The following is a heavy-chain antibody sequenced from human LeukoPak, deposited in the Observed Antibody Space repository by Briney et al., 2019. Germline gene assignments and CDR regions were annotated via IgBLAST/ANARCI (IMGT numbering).Heavy chain of an antibody. V-gene: IGHV1-18*01. D-gene: IGHD6-13*01. CDR2: ISAYNGNT. J-gene: IGHJ4*02. CDR3: ALGGGSSWYRYFDY. CDR1: GYTFTSYG. Sequence: ASVKVSCKASGYTFTSYGISWVRQAPGQGLGWMGWISAYNGNTNYAQKLQGRVTMTTDTSTSTAYMEVRSLRSDDTAVYYCALGGGSSWYRYFDYWGQGTLVTVSS.